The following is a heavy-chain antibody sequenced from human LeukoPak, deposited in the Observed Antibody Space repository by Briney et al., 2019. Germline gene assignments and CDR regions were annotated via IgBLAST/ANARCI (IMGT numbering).Heavy chain of an antibody. Sequence: GGSLRLSCSASGFIISNYAMHWVRLAPGKGLEYVSAISANGGSTYYADSVKGRFTISRDNSKNTLYLQMSSLRAEDTAIYHCVKNLYRGDTSSWYYFDYWGQGTLVTVSS. J-gene: IGHJ4*02. CDR1: GFIISNYA. CDR3: VKNLYRGDTSSWYYFDY. CDR2: ISANGGST. D-gene: IGHD6-13*01. V-gene: IGHV3-64D*06.